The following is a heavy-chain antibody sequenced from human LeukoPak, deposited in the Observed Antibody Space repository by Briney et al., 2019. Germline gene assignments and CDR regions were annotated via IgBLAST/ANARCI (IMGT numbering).Heavy chain of an antibody. J-gene: IGHJ4*02. V-gene: IGHV3-30*18. Sequence: GGSLRLSCAASGFTFSSYGMHWVRQAPGRGLEWVAVISFDGSNKYYADSVKVRFTISRDNSKNTLYLQMNSLRAEDTAVYYCAKGSVTMRSELDYWGQGTLVTVSS. CDR1: GFTFSSYG. CDR2: ISFDGSNK. D-gene: IGHD3-22*01. CDR3: AKGSVTMRSELDY.